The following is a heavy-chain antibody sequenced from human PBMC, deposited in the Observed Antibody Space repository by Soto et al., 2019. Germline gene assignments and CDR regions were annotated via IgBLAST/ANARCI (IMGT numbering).Heavy chain of an antibody. J-gene: IGHJ4*01. CDR3: AQTWGSYREVFDY. CDR2: ISGIGGGGST. V-gene: IGHV3-23*01. CDR1: GFTFRSHL. D-gene: IGHD3-16*02. Sequence: CLTLSSGASGFTFRSHLMHCVPQAPGQGLEWVSGISGIGGGGSTFYTESVKGRFTIYRDNSKNPLYLQMSSLRVEDTDIYYCAQTWGSYREVFDYWGHGTLVTVSS.